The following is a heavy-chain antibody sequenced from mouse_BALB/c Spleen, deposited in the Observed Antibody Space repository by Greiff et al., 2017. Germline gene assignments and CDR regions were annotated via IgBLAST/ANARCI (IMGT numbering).Heavy chain of an antibody. CDR3: ASFYDGSSYTAY. V-gene: IGHV1S137*01. CDR2: ISTYYGDA. D-gene: IGHD1-1*01. J-gene: IGHJ3*01. Sequence: QVQLKQSGAELVRPGVSVKISCKGSGYTFTDYAMHWVKQSHAKSLEWIGVISTYYGDASYNQKFKGKATMTVDKSSSTAYMELARLTSEDSAIYYCASFYDGSSYTAYWGQGTLVTVSA. CDR1: GYTFTDYA.